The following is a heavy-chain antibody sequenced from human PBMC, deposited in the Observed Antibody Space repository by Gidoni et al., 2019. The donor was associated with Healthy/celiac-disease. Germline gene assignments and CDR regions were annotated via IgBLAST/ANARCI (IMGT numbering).Heavy chain of an antibody. D-gene: IGHD3-3*01. V-gene: IGHV1-69*01. CDR3: ARVIGGYDFWSGYGMDV. CDR1: GGTFSSYA. J-gene: IGHJ6*02. CDR2: IIPIFVTA. Sequence: QVQLVQSGAEVKKPGSSVQVSCKASGGTFSSYAISGVRQAPGQGLEWMGGIIPIFVTANYAQKFQGRVTINADESTSTAYMELSSLRSEDTAVYYCARVIGGYDFWSGYGMDVWGQGTTVTVSS.